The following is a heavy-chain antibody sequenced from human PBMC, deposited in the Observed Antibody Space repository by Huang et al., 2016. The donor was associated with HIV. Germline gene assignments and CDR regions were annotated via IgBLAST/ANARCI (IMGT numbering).Heavy chain of an antibody. CDR2: IFPDDSDT. D-gene: IGHD6-6*01. V-gene: IGHV5-51*01. CDR3: ARRFSSSSGYFDY. CDR1: GYSFSSYW. Sequence: VQLVQSGAEVKKPGESLKISCQGSGYSFSSYWIAWVRRLPGKGLEWRGRIFPDDSDTTYSPSFEGQVTISADKSSGTAYLQWSSLKASDTAMYYCARRFSSSSGYFDYWGQGSLVTVSS. J-gene: IGHJ4*02.